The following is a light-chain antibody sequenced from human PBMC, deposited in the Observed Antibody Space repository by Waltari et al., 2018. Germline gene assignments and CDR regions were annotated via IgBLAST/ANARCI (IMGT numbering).Light chain of an antibody. CDR1: SSDVGAFDF. Sequence: QSALTQPASVSGSPGQSITISCTGTSSDVGAFDFVSWYQHHPGKVPQLVIFDVTNRPSGVSHRVSGSKSGDTASLTSSGLQAEDEADYYCASYTRRSTVAFGGGTKLTVL. CDR3: ASYTRRSTVA. V-gene: IGLV2-14*03. CDR2: DVT. J-gene: IGLJ2*01.